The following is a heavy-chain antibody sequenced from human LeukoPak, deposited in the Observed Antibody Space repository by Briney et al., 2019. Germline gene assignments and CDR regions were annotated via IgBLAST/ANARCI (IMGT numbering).Heavy chain of an antibody. CDR3: AELTSMVEQY. Sequence: GGSLRLSCAASGLTLSSYWMHWVRQAPGKGLVWVSRINSDGSSSRYADSVKGRFTISRDNAKNTLYLQMNSLRAEDTAVYYCAELTSMVEQYWGQGTLVTVSS. D-gene: IGHD3-10*01. CDR1: GLTLSSYW. CDR2: INSDGSSS. V-gene: IGHV3-74*01. J-gene: IGHJ4*02.